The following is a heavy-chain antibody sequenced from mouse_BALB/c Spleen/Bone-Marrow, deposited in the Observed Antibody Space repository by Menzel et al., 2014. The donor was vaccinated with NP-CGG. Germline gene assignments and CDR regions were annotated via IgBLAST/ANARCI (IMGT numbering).Heavy chain of an antibody. Sequence: EVQLQQPGGGLLQPGGSRKLSCAASGFTFSSFGMNWVRQAPEKGLEWAAYISSGSSTIYYADTVKGRFTISRDNPKNTLFLQMTSLRSEDTAMYYCARWGYYYAMDYWGQGTSVTVSS. V-gene: IGHV5-17*02. J-gene: IGHJ4*01. CDR1: GFTFSSFG. CDR3: ARWGYYYAMDY. CDR2: ISSGSSTI.